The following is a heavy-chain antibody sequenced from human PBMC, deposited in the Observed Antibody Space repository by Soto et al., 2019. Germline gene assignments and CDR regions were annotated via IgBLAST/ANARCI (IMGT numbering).Heavy chain of an antibody. Sequence: EVQLVESGGGLVKPGGSLRLSCAASGFSFSTYSMNWVRQAPGKGLEWVSSINEDSTYIYYAGSVRGRFTISRDNAEDSLYLQMNSLRAEDTAVYYCGRDVGRYFRTGYMDVWGDGATVTVSS. J-gene: IGHJ6*03. V-gene: IGHV3-21*02. CDR3: GRDVGRYFRTGYMDV. CDR2: INEDSTYI. D-gene: IGHD3-9*01. CDR1: GFSFSTYS.